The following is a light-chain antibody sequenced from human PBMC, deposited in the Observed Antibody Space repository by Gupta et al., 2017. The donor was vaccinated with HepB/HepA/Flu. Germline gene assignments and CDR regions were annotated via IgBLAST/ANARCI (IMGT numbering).Light chain of an antibody. V-gene: IGKV3-15*01. CDR1: QSVNSN. Sequence: IVVTQSPSTLSVSPGERATLSCRTSQSVNSNLAWYQQKPGQAPRLLIYAASTRATGVPARFSGSGYGTDFTLTISSRQSEDFAVYYCQQYNNWLRGTFGQGTKVDIK. CDR3: QQYNNWLRGT. CDR2: AAS. J-gene: IGKJ1*01.